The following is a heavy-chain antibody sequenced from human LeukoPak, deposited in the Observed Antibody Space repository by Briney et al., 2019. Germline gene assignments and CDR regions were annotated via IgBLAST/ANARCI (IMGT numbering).Heavy chain of an antibody. CDR2: IKQDGSEK. CDR1: GFTFSSYW. V-gene: IGHV3-7*03. D-gene: IGHD2-2*02. J-gene: IGHJ3*02. CDR3: ARRDIVVVPAAIIGAFDI. Sequence: GGSLRLSCAASGFTFSSYWMSWVRQAPGTGLEWVANIKQDGSEKYYVDSVKGRFTISRDNAKNSLYLQMNSLRAEDTALYYCARRDIVVVPAAIIGAFDIWGQGTMVTVSS.